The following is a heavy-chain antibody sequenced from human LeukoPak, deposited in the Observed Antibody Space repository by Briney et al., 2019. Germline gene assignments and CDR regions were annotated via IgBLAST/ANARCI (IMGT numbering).Heavy chain of an antibody. D-gene: IGHD3-22*01. Sequence: GGSLRLSCAASGFTFSSYAMSWVRQAPGKGLEWVSAISGSGSSTYYADSVKGRFTISRDNSKNSLYLQMNSLRAEDTALYYCARVQQYDKFDYWGQGTLVTVSS. J-gene: IGHJ4*02. CDR1: GFTFSSYA. CDR2: ISGSGSST. V-gene: IGHV3-23*01. CDR3: ARVQQYDKFDY.